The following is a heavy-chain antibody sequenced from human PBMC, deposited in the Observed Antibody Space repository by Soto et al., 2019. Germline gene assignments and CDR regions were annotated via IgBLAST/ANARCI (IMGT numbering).Heavy chain of an antibody. CDR2: SAAYNDDT. J-gene: IGHJ4*02. CDR3: ARSRSSAMVTSDY. CDR1: GYSFPYYG. V-gene: IGHV1-18*01. D-gene: IGHD2-2*01. Sequence: ASVKVSCKTSGYSFPYYGVTWVRQAPGEGLQWMGWSAAYNDDTDYAQDFQGRVTMTTDTSTSTAYMELRSLRSDDTAVYFCARSRSSAMVTSDYWGQGTLVTVSS.